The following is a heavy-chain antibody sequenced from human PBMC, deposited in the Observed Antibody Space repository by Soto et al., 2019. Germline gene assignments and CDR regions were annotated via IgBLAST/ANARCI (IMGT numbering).Heavy chain of an antibody. CDR1: GGSISSYY. V-gene: IGHV4-59*08. J-gene: IGHJ4*02. CDR3: ARHESNSGPDY. CDR2: IYYSGST. Sequence: PSETLSLTCTVSGGSISSYYWSWIRQPPGKGLEYIGYIYYSGSTNYIPSLMSRVTISVDMSKNQFSLRLTSVTAADTAVYYCARHESNSGPDYWGQGTLVTVSS.